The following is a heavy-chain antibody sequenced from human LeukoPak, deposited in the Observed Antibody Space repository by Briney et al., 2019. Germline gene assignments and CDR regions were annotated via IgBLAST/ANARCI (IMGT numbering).Heavy chain of an antibody. Sequence: GGSLRLSCAPSGFTFSKYWMLWVRHAPGKGLECVSRINTDGTVTTYADSVKGRFTVSRDNADNTMFLQMNSVRDEDTGVYYCATKQWLAPPPDSWGQGTPVTVSS. CDR1: GFTFSKYW. D-gene: IGHD6-19*01. CDR2: INTDGTVT. J-gene: IGHJ4*02. V-gene: IGHV3-74*01. CDR3: ATKQWLAPPPDS.